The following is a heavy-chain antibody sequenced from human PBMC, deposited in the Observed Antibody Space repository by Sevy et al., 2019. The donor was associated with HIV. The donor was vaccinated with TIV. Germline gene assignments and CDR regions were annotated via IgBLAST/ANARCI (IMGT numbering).Heavy chain of an antibody. V-gene: IGHV3-7*03. CDR1: GLTFSSYW. J-gene: IGHJ6*03. CDR3: AREGYYGNYYYYMDV. D-gene: IGHD3-3*01. Sequence: GGSLRLSCAASGLTFSSYWMSWVRQAPGKGLEWVANIKQDGSEKYYVDSVKGRFTISRDNAKNSLYLQMNSLRAEDTAVYYCAREGYYGNYYYYMDVWGKGTTVTVSS. CDR2: IKQDGSEK.